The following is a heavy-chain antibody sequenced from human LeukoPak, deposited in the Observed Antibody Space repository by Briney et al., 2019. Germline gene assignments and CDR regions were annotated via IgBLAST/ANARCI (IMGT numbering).Heavy chain of an antibody. J-gene: IGHJ4*02. Sequence: PGGSLRLSCAASGFTFDDYAMHWVRQAPGKGLEWVSGISWNSGSIGYADSVKGRFTISRDNAKNSLYLQMNSLRAEDTALYYCAKGRQYDYAWVYFDYWGQGTLVTVSS. CDR1: GFTFDDYA. D-gene: IGHD3-16*01. CDR3: AKGRQYDYAWVYFDY. V-gene: IGHV3-9*01. CDR2: ISWNSGSI.